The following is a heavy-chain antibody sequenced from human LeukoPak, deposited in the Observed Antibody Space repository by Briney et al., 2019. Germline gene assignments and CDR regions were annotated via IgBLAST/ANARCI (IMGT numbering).Heavy chain of an antibody. Sequence: GGSLRLSCAASGFTFSTYWMHWVRQDPGKGLVWVSRISSDASITSYANPVKGRFTISRDNAKNSLYLQMNSLRAEDTAVYYCARDGIAMTYYFDYWGQGTLVTVSS. D-gene: IGHD6-13*01. CDR1: GFTFSTYW. CDR3: ARDGIAMTYYFDY. J-gene: IGHJ4*02. CDR2: ISSDASIT. V-gene: IGHV3-74*01.